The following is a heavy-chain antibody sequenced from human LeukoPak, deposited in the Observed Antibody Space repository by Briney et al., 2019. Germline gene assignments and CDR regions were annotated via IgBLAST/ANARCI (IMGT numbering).Heavy chain of an antibody. CDR3: TRFLSSSSYFDY. CDR1: GFTFNSYW. D-gene: IGHD6-13*01. Sequence: GGSLRLSCAASGFTFNSYWMSWVRQAPGKGLEWVANIKHDGSEKYYVDSVKGRFTISRDNAKNSMYLQLNSLRAEDTAVYYCTRFLSSSSYFDYWGQGTLVTVSS. V-gene: IGHV3-7*01. J-gene: IGHJ4*02. CDR2: IKHDGSEK.